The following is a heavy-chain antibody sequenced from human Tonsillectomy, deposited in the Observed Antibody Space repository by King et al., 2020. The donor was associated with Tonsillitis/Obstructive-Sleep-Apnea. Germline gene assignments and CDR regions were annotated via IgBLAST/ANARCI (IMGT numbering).Heavy chain of an antibody. CDR2: IIPIFGTA. CDR1: GGTFSSYA. V-gene: IGHV1-69*01. D-gene: IGHD4-11*01. Sequence: QLVQSGAEVKKPGSSVKVSCKASGGTFSSYAINWVRQAPGQGLEWMGGIIPIFGTANYAQKFQGRVTITADESTSTAYMELSSLRSEDTAVYYCASGGGGAVTTFLGYYYYYMDVWGKGTTVTVSS. CDR3: ASGGGGAVTTFLGYYYYYMDV. J-gene: IGHJ6*03.